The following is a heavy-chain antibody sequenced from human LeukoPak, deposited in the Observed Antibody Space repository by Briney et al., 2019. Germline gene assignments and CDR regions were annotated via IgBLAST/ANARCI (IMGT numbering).Heavy chain of an antibody. V-gene: IGHV1-2*02. J-gene: IGHJ5*02. Sequence: ASVKVSCKASGYTFTGYYIHWVRQAPGQGLECVGWINPNSGGTNYAQKFQGRVTITGDTSISTAYVELSRLRSDDTAVYYCARGGSGSYFSWLDPWGQGTLVTVSS. D-gene: IGHD3-10*01. CDR3: ARGGSGSYFSWLDP. CDR2: INPNSGGT. CDR1: GYTFTGYY.